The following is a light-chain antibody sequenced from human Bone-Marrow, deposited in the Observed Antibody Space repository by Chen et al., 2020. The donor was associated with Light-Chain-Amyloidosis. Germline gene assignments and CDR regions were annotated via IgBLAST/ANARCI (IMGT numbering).Light chain of an antibody. Sequence: QSALTQPASVSGSPGQSLPCSCTGTSGDVATYNYVSWYQQHPGKAPKVMIYAVSNRPSGVSNRFSGSKSGNTASLTISGLQAEDGADYYCSSFTSSSSYVFGPGTKVTVL. CDR1: SGDVATYNY. CDR2: AVS. J-gene: IGLJ1*01. CDR3: SSFTSSSSYV. V-gene: IGLV2-14*01.